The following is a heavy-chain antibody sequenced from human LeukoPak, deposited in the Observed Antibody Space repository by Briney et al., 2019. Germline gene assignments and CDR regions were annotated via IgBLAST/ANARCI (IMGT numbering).Heavy chain of an antibody. J-gene: IGHJ4*02. V-gene: IGHV3-53*01. Sequence: GGSLRLSCAPSGFTVSSSYMSWVRQAPGKGLEWVSIIYSSGSTYYADSVKGRFAISRDNSKNTLYLQMNSLRAEDTAVYYCAKSFGYSRSWFDYWGQGTLVTVSS. CDR3: AKSFGYSRSWFDY. D-gene: IGHD6-13*01. CDR1: GFTVSSSY. CDR2: IYSSGST.